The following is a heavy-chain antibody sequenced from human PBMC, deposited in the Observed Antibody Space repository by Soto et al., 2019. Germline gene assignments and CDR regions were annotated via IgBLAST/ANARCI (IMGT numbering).Heavy chain of an antibody. Sequence: QVTLKASGPVLVKPTETLTLTCTFSGFSFSNPRMSVSWIRQPPGKALEWLAHISSSDVKSYSTSLKGRLTILKDTSKSQVVLTMTNVDPMDTATYCCARVLYYGMDVWGQGTTVTVSS. J-gene: IGHJ6*02. CDR1: GFSFSNPRMS. CDR3: ARVLYYGMDV. CDR2: ISSSDVK. V-gene: IGHV2-26*01.